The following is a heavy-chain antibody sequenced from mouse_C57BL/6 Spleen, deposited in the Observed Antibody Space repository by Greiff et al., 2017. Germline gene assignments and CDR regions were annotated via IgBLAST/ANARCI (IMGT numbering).Heavy chain of an antibody. V-gene: IGHV2-5*01. J-gene: IGHJ4*01. D-gene: IGHD6-5*01. CDR1: GFSLTSYG. CDR3: AKGAYPYAMDD. CDR2: IWRGGST. Sequence: QVHVKQSGPGLVQPSPSLSITCTVSGFSLTSYGVHWVRQSPGQGLEWLGVIWRGGSTDYNAAFMSRLSITKDNSKSQVFFKMNSLQADDTAIYYCAKGAYPYAMDDWGQGTSVTVSS.